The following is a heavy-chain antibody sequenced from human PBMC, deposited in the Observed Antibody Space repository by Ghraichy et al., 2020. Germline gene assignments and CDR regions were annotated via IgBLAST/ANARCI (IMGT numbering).Heavy chain of an antibody. CDR3: ARDKGGIAVADCFDY. V-gene: IGHV3-9*01. CDR2: ITWNSGSI. CDR1: GFTFDDYA. D-gene: IGHD6-19*01. J-gene: IGHJ4*02. Sequence: GGSLRLSCAASGFTFDDYAMHWVRQAPGKGLEWVSGITWNSGSIGYADSVKGRFTISRDNAKNSLYLQMNSLIPEDTALYYCARDKGGIAVADCFDYWGQGTLLTVSS.